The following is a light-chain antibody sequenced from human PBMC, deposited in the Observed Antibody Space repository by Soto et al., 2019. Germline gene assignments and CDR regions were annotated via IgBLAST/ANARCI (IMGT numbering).Light chain of an antibody. CDR2: GAS. V-gene: IGKV3-20*01. CDR1: QSVSSTF. J-gene: IGKJ1*01. CDR3: QQYGSSPRT. Sequence: EIVLTQSPYTLSLSPGERATLSCRANQSVSSTFLAWYQQKPGQAPRLLISGASNRATGIPDRFSGSGSGTDFTLTISRLEPEDFAVYYCQQYGSSPRTFGQGTKVEI.